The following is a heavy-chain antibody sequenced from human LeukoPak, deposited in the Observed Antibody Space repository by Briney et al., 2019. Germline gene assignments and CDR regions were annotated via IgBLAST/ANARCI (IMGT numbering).Heavy chain of an antibody. Sequence: GASVRVSCKASGYSFTAYYIHWFRQAPGQGLEWMGRINPNSDYTDYAQNFQGRVTMTRDTSISTAYMEVRRLRSDDTAVYYCARVSYGNDATPFDYWGQGTLVTVSS. J-gene: IGHJ4*02. CDR1: GYSFTAYY. CDR2: INPNSDYT. V-gene: IGHV1-2*06. CDR3: ARVSYGNDATPFDY. D-gene: IGHD3-16*01.